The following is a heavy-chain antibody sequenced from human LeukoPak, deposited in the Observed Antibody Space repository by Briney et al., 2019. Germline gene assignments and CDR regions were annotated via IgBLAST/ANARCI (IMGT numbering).Heavy chain of an antibody. J-gene: IGHJ4*02. V-gene: IGHV1-18*04. Sequence: ASVKVSCKSSGFTFTDYYIHWVRQAPGQGLEWMGWISVYSGDTNYAHKLQGRLTLTTDTSPATAYLELRSLTSDDTAVYYCARAPSFGDYGGDYWGQGTLITVSS. CDR1: GFTFTDYY. CDR3: ARAPSFGDYGGDY. D-gene: IGHD4-17*01. CDR2: ISVYSGDT.